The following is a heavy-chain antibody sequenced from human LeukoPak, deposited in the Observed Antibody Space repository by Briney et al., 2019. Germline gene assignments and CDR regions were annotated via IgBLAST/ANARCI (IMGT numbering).Heavy chain of an antibody. CDR2: IYYSGST. CDR3: ARQLGRAYSDY. D-gene: IGHD7-27*01. V-gene: IGHV4-39*01. CDR1: GGSISSSSYY. Sequence: SETLSLTCTVSGGSISSSSYYWGWIRQLPGKGLEWIGSIYYSGSTYYNPSLKSRVTISVDTSKNQFSLKLSSVTAADTAVYYCARQLGRAYSDYWGQGTLVTVSS. J-gene: IGHJ4*02.